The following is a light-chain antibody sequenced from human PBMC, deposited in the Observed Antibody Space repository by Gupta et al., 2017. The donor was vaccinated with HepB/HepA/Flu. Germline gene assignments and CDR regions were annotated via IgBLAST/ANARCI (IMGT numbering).Light chain of an antibody. V-gene: IGLV3-25*03. CDR2: KDT. Sequence: SYELTQPPSVSVSPGQTARITCSGDALRSKFVCWYQQKPGQAPMLLIYKDTQRPSGIPERISGSTSGTTVTLTISGVQSEDEADYYCQSEDSSGTSVVLGGGTKLTVL. CDR3: QSEDSSGTSVV. J-gene: IGLJ2*01. CDR1: ALRSKF.